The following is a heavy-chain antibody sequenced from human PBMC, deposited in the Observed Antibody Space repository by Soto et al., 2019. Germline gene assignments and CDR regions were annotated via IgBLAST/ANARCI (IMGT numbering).Heavy chain of an antibody. D-gene: IGHD3-10*01. Sequence: GGSLRLSCAASGFTFSSYGMHWVRQAPGKGLEWVAVIWYDGSNKYYADSVKGRFTISRDNSKNTLYLKMNSLRAEDTAVYYCARAPASMVRGVTPDYWGQGTLVTVSS. V-gene: IGHV3-33*01. J-gene: IGHJ4*02. CDR3: ARAPASMVRGVTPDY. CDR2: IWYDGSNK. CDR1: GFTFSSYG.